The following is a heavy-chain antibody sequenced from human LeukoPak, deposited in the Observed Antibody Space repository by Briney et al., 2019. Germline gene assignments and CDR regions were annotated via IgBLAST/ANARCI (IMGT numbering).Heavy chain of an antibody. CDR3: VKLSSTIIAFGAIDF. CDR1: GYIFTTYW. Sequence: GESLKISCKGSGYIFTTYWIGWVRQMPGKGLEWMAIIYPGDSDTRYSPSFQGQVTISADKSINTAYLQWSSLKASDTAMYYCVKLSSTIIAFGAIDFWGQGTLVTVSS. CDR2: IYPGDSDT. D-gene: IGHD3-9*01. V-gene: IGHV5-51*01. J-gene: IGHJ4*02.